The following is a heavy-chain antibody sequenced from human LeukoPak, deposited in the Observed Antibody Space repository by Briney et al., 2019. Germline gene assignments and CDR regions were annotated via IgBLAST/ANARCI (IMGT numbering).Heavy chain of an antibody. J-gene: IGHJ4*02. D-gene: IGHD1-14*01. CDR1: GYTFIDSY. CDR2: MNRNSGGT. V-gene: IGHV1-2*02. Sequence: GASLRVSCKASGYTFIDSYIQLVRQAPGQGLEWLGWMNRNSGGTNYAQNLQGRVTMTRDTYISTAYMELSRLRSDDTAVYFCARVPYNVLYYFDSWGQGKLVTVSS. CDR3: ARVPYNVLYYFDS.